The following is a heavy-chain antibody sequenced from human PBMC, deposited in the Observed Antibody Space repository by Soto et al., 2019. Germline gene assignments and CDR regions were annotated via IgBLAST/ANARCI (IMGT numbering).Heavy chain of an antibody. Sequence: EVKLVESGGGLVQPGGSLRLSCAASGFTFTSYWMHWVRQAPGKGLVWVSRINPYGSITNYADSVKGQFTISRDNAKNTVYLQMNSLRVEDTAVYYCARGAGSAYYVDSWGQGTLVTVSS. CDR1: GFTFTSYW. CDR2: INPYGSIT. D-gene: IGHD3-22*01. J-gene: IGHJ4*02. CDR3: ARGAGSAYYVDS. V-gene: IGHV3-74*01.